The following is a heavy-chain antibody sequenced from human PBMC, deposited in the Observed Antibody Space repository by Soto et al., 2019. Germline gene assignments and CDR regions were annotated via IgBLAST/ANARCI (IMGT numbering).Heavy chain of an antibody. CDR2: IYYSGST. D-gene: IGHD3-22*01. Sequence: QVQLRESGPGLVKPSETLSLTCTVSGGSVSSGSYYWSWIRQPPGKGLEWIGYIYYSGSTNYNPSLKSRVTISVDTSKNQFSLKLSSVTAADTAVYYCARDSGRSGYYHDYWGQGTLVTVSS. J-gene: IGHJ4*02. V-gene: IGHV4-61*01. CDR3: ARDSGRSGYYHDY. CDR1: GGSVSSGSYY.